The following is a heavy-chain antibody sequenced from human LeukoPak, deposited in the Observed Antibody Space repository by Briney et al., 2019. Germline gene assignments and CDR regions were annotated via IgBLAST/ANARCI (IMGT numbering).Heavy chain of an antibody. Sequence: GGSLRLSCAASGFTFSSYEMNWVRQAPGKGLEWVANIKQDGSEKYYVDSVKGRFTVSRDNAKNSLYLQMNSLRAEDTAVYYCAKDFYYDSSGYYYLWGQGTLVTVSS. CDR1: GFTFSSYE. J-gene: IGHJ4*02. CDR3: AKDFYYDSSGYYYL. V-gene: IGHV3-7*03. D-gene: IGHD3-22*01. CDR2: IKQDGSEK.